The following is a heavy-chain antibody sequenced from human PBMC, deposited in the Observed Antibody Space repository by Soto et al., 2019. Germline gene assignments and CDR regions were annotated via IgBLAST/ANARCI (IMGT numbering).Heavy chain of an antibody. CDR1: GFTFSSYG. D-gene: IGHD5-12*01. J-gene: IGHJ6*02. CDR3: ARDPAPVGYRGLDV. Sequence: GGSLRLSCAASGFTFSSYGMHWVRQAPGKGLAWVANIKEDGSEKYYVDSVKGRFTISRDNTNESLYLQMNSLRAEDTAVYYCARDPAPVGYRGLDVWGQGTTVTVSS. V-gene: IGHV3-7*01. CDR2: IKEDGSEK.